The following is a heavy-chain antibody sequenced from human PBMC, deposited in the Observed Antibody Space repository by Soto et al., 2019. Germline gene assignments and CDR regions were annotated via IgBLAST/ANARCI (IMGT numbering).Heavy chain of an antibody. J-gene: IGHJ4*02. CDR3: ARGAPSLRYFLPHPNLDY. D-gene: IGHD3-9*01. V-gene: IGHV4-34*01. CDR2: INHSGST. CDR1: GESFSGYN. Sequence: SATLSLTCAVYGESFSGYNWSWIRQPPGKGLEWMGEINHSGSTSYIPALKSRVTISVDTAKNQFSLKLRSVTAAGRAGYYCARGAPSLRYFLPHPNLDYWGQGTLVTVSS.